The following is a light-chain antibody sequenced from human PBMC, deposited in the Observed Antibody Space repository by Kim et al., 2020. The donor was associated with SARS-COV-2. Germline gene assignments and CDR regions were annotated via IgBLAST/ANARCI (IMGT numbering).Light chain of an antibody. CDR2: AAS. CDR3: QNYKSDPLT. Sequence: ASLEDRVTITCRASQAISDHLAWYQQKPGKVPNLVIYAASALRSGVPSRFSGSGSGTVFTLTISRLQPEDIGTYYCQNYKSDPLTFGGGTKVDIK. V-gene: IGKV1-27*01. J-gene: IGKJ4*01. CDR1: QAISDH.